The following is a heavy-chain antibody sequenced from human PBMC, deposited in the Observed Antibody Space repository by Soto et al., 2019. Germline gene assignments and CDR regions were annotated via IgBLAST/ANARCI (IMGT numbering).Heavy chain of an antibody. CDR2: IHHSGRT. J-gene: IGHJ4*02. CDR1: GGSFDGYY. V-gene: IGHV4-34*01. Sequence: PSETLSLTCALYGGSFDGYYWSWVRQSPGKGLEWIGEIHHSGRTKYNPSPKSRVSLSVDTSTKHFSLRLTSVTAADRGVYYCARGVDSWSGYLFWGQGTPVTVSS. D-gene: IGHD3-3*01. CDR3: ARGVDSWSGYLF.